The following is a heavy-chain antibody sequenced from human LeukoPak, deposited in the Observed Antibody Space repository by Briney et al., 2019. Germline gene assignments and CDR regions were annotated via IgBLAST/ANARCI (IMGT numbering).Heavy chain of an antibody. CDR2: IYYRGCT. V-gene: IGHV4-59*01. J-gene: IGHJ4*02. CDR1: GVSISSYY. D-gene: IGHD6-19*01. CDR3: ARGDSSGWRPFDY. Sequence: SETLSLTCTVSGVSISSYYWTWIRQPPGKGLEWIGYIYYRGCTNYSPSLKSRVTISLETSKNQFSLKLSSVTAADTAVYYCARGDSSGWRPFDYWGQGTLVTVSS.